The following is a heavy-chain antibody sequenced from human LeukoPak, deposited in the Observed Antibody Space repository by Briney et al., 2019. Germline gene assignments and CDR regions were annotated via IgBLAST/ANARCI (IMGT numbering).Heavy chain of an antibody. CDR2: INHSGST. CDR3: ARLRPHCSGGSCYYYYGMDV. J-gene: IGHJ6*02. D-gene: IGHD2-15*01. Sequence: SETLSLTCAVYGGSFSGYYWSWIRQPPGKGLEWIGEINHSGSTNYNPSLKSRVTISVDTSKNQFSLKLSSVTAADTAVYYCARLRPHCSGGSCYYYYGMDVWGQGTTVTVSS. V-gene: IGHV4-34*01. CDR1: GGSFSGYY.